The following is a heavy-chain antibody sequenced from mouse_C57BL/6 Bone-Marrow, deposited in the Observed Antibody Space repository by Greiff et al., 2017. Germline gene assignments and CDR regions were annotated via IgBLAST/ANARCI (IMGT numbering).Heavy chain of an antibody. CDR3: TLYCPSWYFDV. CDR1: GFNIKDYY. V-gene: IGHV14-1*01. J-gene: IGHJ1*03. Sequence: VQLQQSGAELVRPGASVKMSCTASGFNIKDYYMNWVKQRPEQSLEWIGRLDPENGDTDYAPKFKGKATMTVYTSSNTAYLQLSSLTSEDTAVYYCTLYCPSWYFDVWGTGTTVTVSS. D-gene: IGHD2-1*01. CDR2: LDPENGDT.